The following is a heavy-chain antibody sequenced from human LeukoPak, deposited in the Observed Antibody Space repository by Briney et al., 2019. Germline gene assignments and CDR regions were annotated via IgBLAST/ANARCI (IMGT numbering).Heavy chain of an antibody. Sequence: SETLSLACTVSGGSISSGSYHWGWIRPPPGKGLEWIGNVYYTGSTYYNPSLKSRVTITSKNQVSLKLISVTAADTAVYYCARGSYISSTWYYFDYWGQGTLVTVSS. CDR1: GGSISSGSYH. J-gene: IGHJ4*02. CDR3: ARGSYISSTWYYFDY. V-gene: IGHV4-39*01. D-gene: IGHD6-13*01. CDR2: VYYTGST.